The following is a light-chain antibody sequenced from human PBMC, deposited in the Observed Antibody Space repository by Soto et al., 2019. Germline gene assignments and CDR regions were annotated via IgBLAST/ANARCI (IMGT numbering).Light chain of an antibody. CDR1: QSVSSH. Sequence: EIVLTQSPGTLSLSPGGRATLSCRASQSVSSHLAWYQQRPGQAPRLLIYGASSRATGIPDRFSGSGSGTDFTLTISRLEPEDFALYYCQQYGNSPPLTFGGGTKVDIK. CDR2: GAS. CDR3: QQYGNSPPLT. V-gene: IGKV3-20*01. J-gene: IGKJ4*01.